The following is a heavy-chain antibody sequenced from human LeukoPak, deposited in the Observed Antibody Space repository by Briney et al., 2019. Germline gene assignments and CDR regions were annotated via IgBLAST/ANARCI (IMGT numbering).Heavy chain of an antibody. V-gene: IGHV4-4*07. CDR1: GGSISSYY. CDR2: IYTSGST. J-gene: IGHJ5*02. D-gene: IGHD4-17*01. CDR3: ARDPADYGDYVRWFDP. Sequence: SETLSPTCTVSGGSISSYYWSWIRQPAGKGLEWIGRIYTSGSTNYNPSLKSRVTISVDKSKNQFSLKLSSVTAADTAVYYCARDPADYGDYVRWFDPWGQGTLVTVSS.